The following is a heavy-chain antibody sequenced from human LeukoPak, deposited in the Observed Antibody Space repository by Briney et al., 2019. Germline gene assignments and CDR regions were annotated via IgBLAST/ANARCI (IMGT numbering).Heavy chain of an antibody. D-gene: IGHD7-27*01. Sequence: SETLSLTCTVSGGSISSSSYYWGWIRQPPGKGLEWIGSIYSSGNTNYNPSLKSRVTISVDTSKNHFSLKLSSVTAADTAVFYCARAHHPPYWGSASRAFDIWGQGTMVTVSS. CDR3: ARAHHPPYWGSASRAFDI. CDR1: GGSISSSSYY. V-gene: IGHV4-39*07. J-gene: IGHJ3*02. CDR2: IYSSGNT.